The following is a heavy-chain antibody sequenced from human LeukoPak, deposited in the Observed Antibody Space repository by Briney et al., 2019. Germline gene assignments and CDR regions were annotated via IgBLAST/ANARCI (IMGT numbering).Heavy chain of an antibody. D-gene: IGHD2-21*02. CDR3: ARGPYCGGDCYSGLYFDY. CDR1: GGSISSYF. J-gene: IGHJ4*02. Sequence: SETLSLTCTVSGGSISSYFWSWIRQPPGKGLEWIGRIYTSGSTNYNPSLKSRVTMSVDTSKNQFSLKLSSVTAADTAVYYCARGPYCGGDCYSGLYFDYWGQGTLVTVSS. V-gene: IGHV4-4*07. CDR2: IYTSGST.